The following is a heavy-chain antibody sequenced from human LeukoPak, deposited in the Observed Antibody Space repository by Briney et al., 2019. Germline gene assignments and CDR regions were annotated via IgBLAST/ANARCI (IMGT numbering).Heavy chain of an antibody. J-gene: IGHJ4*02. Sequence: PGRSLRLSCTASGFTFGDYAMSWFRQAPGKGLEWVGFIRSKAYGGTTEYAASVKGRFTTSRDDSKSIAYLQMNSLKTEDTAVYYCTRDPTYYDYVWGVIFDYWGQGTLVTVSS. CDR1: GFTFGDYA. CDR3: TRDPTYYDYVWGVIFDY. D-gene: IGHD3-16*01. CDR2: IRSKAYGGTT. V-gene: IGHV3-49*03.